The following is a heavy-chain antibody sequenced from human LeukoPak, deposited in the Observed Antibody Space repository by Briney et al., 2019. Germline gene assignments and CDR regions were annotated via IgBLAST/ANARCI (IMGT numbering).Heavy chain of an antibody. CDR3: ARAMYSSGVVSAFDI. CDR2: ISAYKGNT. CDR1: GYTFTSYG. J-gene: IGHJ3*02. D-gene: IGHD6-19*01. V-gene: IGHV1-18*01. Sequence: AAVNVSYKASGYTFTSYGISGVRQAPGQGLEWMGWISAYKGNTNYAQKLQGRVTMTTDPPTSPAYMELRSLRSADTAVYYRARAMYSSGVVSAFDIWGQGTMVTVPS.